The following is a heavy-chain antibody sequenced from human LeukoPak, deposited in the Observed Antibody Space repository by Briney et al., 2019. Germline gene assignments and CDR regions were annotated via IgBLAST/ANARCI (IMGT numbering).Heavy chain of an antibody. V-gene: IGHV4-30-4*08. CDR1: GGSISSGDYC. CDR3: ARDQIAARMSDY. J-gene: IGHJ4*02. CDR2: IYYSGST. Sequence: SQTLSLTCTVSGGSISSGDYCWSWIRQPPGKGLEWIGYIYYSGSTYYNLSLKSRVTISVDTSKNQFSLKLSSVTAADTAVYYCARDQIAARMSDYWGQGTLVIVSS. D-gene: IGHD6-6*01.